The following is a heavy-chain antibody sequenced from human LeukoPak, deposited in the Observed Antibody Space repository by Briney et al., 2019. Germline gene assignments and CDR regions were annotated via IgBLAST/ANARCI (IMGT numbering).Heavy chain of an antibody. CDR3: ASLGYSSGWYYFDY. J-gene: IGHJ4*02. D-gene: IGHD6-19*01. V-gene: IGHV4-39*01. CDR1: GGSISSSSYY. CDR2: IYYSGST. Sequence: PSETLSLTCTVSGGSISSSSYYWGWIRQPPGKGLEWIGSIYYSGSTYYNPSLKSRVTISVDTSKNQFSLKLSSVTAADTAVYYCASLGYSSGWYYFDYWGQGTLVTVSS.